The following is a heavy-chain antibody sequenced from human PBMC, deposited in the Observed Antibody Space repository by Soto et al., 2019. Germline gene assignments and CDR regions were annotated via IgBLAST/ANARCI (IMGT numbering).Heavy chain of an antibody. CDR1: GGSISSNNW. D-gene: IGHD1-26*01. Sequence: QVRLQASGPGLVKPSGTLSLTCAVSGGSISSNNWWSWVRQPPGKGLEWIVEIYHSGTTKYHPSLESRVTISLDKSNNHFSLKLSSVTAADAAVYDCARTGSVNYWGRGTLVTVSS. J-gene: IGHJ4*02. V-gene: IGHV4-4*02. CDR3: ARTGSVNY. CDR2: IYHSGTT.